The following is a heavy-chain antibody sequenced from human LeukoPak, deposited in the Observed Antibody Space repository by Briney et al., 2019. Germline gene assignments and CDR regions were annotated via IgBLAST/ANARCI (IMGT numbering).Heavy chain of an antibody. CDR3: AGHYYDISGYYWGNYFDY. D-gene: IGHD3-22*01. CDR1: GGSIRDDY. CDR2: VSSSGRT. J-gene: IGHJ4*02. V-gene: IGHV4-59*08. Sequence: PSETLSLTCTVSGGSIRDDYWCWVRQPPGKGLEWVGYVSSSGRTNYNPSLKSRVTISLDASESHFSLKLTSVTAADTAVYYCAGHYYDISGYYWGNYFDYWGQGTLVTVSS.